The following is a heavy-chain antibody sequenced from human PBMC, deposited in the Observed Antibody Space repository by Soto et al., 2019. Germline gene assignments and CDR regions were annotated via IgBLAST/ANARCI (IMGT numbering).Heavy chain of an antibody. CDR3: ARDPNCSGGSCYPR. J-gene: IGHJ4*02. CDR1: GGTYSSYA. CDR2: IIPIFGTA. Sequence: ASVKVSCTDSGGTYSSYAISWVRQAPGQGLEWMGGIIPIFGTANYAQKFQGRVTITADESTSTAYMELSSLRSEDTAVYYCARDPNCSGGSCYPRWGQGTLVTVSS. V-gene: IGHV1-69*13. D-gene: IGHD2-15*01.